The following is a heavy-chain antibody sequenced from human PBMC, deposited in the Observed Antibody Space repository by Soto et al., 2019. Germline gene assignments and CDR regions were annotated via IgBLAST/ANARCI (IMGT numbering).Heavy chain of an antibody. CDR1: GFTFSSHW. V-gene: IGHV3-7*01. CDR2: IKQDGSEK. J-gene: IGHJ4*02. D-gene: IGHD3-9*01. Sequence: EVQLVESGGGLVQPGGSLRLSCAASGFTFSSHWMSWVRQAPGKGLEWVANIKQDGSEKYYVDSVKGRFTISRDNAKNPLYLQMNSLRPEDTAVYYCARRYFDWLPSFDYLGQGTLVTVSS. CDR3: ARRYFDWLPSFDY.